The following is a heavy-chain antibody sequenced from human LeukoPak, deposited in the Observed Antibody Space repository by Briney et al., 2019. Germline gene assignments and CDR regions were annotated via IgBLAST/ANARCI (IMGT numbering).Heavy chain of an antibody. CDR3: ARGPDYSSSYAANWFDP. J-gene: IGHJ5*02. CDR2: IYYSGST. D-gene: IGHD6-13*01. CDR1: GGSISSSTYY. V-gene: IGHV4-39*01. Sequence: SETLSLTCTVSGGSISSSTYYWGWIRRPPGKGLEWIGSIYYSGSTFYNPSLKSRVTISVDTSKNQFSLKLSSVTSADTAVYYCARGPDYSSSYAANWFDPWGQGTLVTVSS.